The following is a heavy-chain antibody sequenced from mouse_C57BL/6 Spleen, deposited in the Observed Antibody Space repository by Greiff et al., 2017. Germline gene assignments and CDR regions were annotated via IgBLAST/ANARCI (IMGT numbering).Heavy chain of an antibody. Sequence: EVQLQQSGPELVKPGASVKISCKASGYTFTDYYMNWVKQSHGKSLEWIGDINPNNGGTSYNQKFKGKATLTVDKSSSTAYMELRSLTSEDSAVXYCASYYSNYDYYAMDYWGQGTSVTVSS. J-gene: IGHJ4*01. CDR1: GYTFTDYY. CDR2: INPNNGGT. D-gene: IGHD2-5*01. CDR3: ASYYSNYDYYAMDY. V-gene: IGHV1-26*01.